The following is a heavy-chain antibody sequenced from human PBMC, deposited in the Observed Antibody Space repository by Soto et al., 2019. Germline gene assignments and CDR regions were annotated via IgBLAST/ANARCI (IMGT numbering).Heavy chain of an antibody. J-gene: IGHJ4*02. Sequence: GGSLRLSCAASGFTFSSYAMSWVRQAPGKGLEWVSAISGGGGNTYYADSVEGRFTISRDNSKNTLYLQMNSLRAEDTAVYYCAKGRGNTFGNFDYWGQGTLVTVSS. CDR3: AKGRGNTFGNFDY. CDR2: ISGGGGNT. CDR1: GFTFSSYA. D-gene: IGHD1-1*01. V-gene: IGHV3-23*01.